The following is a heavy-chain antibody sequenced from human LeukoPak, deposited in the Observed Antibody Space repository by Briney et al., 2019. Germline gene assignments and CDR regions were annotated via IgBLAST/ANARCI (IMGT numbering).Heavy chain of an antibody. Sequence: SQTLSLTCTVSGGSISSGGYYWSWIRQHPGKGLEWIGYIYYSGSTYYNPSLKSRVTISVDTSKNQFSLKLSSVAAADTAVYYCARGRRTSGWYWFDPWGQGTLVTVSS. V-gene: IGHV4-31*03. D-gene: IGHD6-19*01. CDR2: IYYSGST. CDR3: ARGRRTSGWYWFDP. J-gene: IGHJ5*02. CDR1: GGSISSGGYY.